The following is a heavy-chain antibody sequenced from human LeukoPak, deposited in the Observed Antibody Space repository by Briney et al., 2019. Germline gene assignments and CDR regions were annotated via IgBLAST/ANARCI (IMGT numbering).Heavy chain of an antibody. V-gene: IGHV3-74*01. Sequence: GGSLRLSCAASGFAFSSYAMSWVRQAPGKGLVWVARISNDGTSTSYADSVKGRFTISSDNAKNTLYLQMNSLRAEDTAVYYCARENYPGSQDALDIWGQGTMVTVSS. CDR3: ARENYPGSQDALDI. CDR1: GFAFSSYA. CDR2: ISNDGTST. D-gene: IGHD1-26*01. J-gene: IGHJ3*02.